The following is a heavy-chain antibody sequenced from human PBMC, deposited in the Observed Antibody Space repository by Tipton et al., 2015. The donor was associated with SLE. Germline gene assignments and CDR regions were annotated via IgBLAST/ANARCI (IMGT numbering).Heavy chain of an antibody. V-gene: IGHV4-39*07. Sequence: TLSLTCTVSGGSISSSSYYWGWIRQPPGNGLEWIGSIYYSGSTYYNPSLKSRVTISVDTSKNQFSLKLSSVTDADTAVYYCARDRDDSSGYYHAYWGQGTLVTVSS. J-gene: IGHJ4*02. CDR2: IYYSGST. D-gene: IGHD3-22*01. CDR3: ARDRDDSSGYYHAY. CDR1: GGSISSSSYY.